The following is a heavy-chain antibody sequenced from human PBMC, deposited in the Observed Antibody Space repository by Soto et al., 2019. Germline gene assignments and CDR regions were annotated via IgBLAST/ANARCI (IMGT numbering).Heavy chain of an antibody. CDR1: GGSVSSGSYY. CDR2: IYYSGST. D-gene: IGHD1-26*01. V-gene: IGHV4-61*01. J-gene: IGHJ3*02. CDR3: DSKTSGSYFHGPESKDAFDI. Sequence: SETLSLTCTVSGGSVSSGSYYWSWIRQPPGKGLEWIGYIYYSGSTNYNPSLKSRVTLSVDTSKNPFSLKLSSVTAADTAVYYCDSKTSGSYFHGPESKDAFDIWGQGTMVTVSS.